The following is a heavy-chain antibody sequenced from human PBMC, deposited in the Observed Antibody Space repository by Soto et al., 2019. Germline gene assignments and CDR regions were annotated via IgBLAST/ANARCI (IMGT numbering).Heavy chain of an antibody. CDR2: ITGSTGTT. Sequence: PGGPLRLSCAASGFTCSNFAMSWVRHAPGKGLEWVSEITGSTGTTYYADSVKGRFIISRDNSKNTLHLQMNSLRAEDTAVYYCAKDTSSSPYYMDVWGNGTTVTVSS. V-gene: IGHV3-23*01. J-gene: IGHJ6*03. D-gene: IGHD2-2*01. CDR3: AKDTSSSPYYMDV. CDR1: GFTCSNFA.